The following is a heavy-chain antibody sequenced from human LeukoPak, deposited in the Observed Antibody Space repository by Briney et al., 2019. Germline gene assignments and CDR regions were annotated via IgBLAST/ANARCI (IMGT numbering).Heavy chain of an antibody. Sequence: GGSLRLSCAASGFTLSNFAMSWVRQAPGKGLVWVSYISSSSSTIYYADSVKGRFTISRDNAKNSLYLQMNSLRAEDTAVYYCARDLGVEYSYGPNWFDPWGQGTLVTVSS. D-gene: IGHD5-18*01. CDR2: ISSSSSTI. J-gene: IGHJ5*02. CDR1: GFTLSNFA. V-gene: IGHV3-48*01. CDR3: ARDLGVEYSYGPNWFDP.